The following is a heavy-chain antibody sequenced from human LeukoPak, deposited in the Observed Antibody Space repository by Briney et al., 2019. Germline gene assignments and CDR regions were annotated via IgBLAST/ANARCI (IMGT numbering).Heavy chain of an antibody. V-gene: IGHV3-23*01. CDR3: AKSRISVAGQGHDY. Sequence: GGSLRLSCAASGFTFNSYAMTWVRQAPGKGLEWVSAISGSGDSTYYADSVKGRFTISRDNSKNTLYLQMNSLRTEDTAVYYCAKSRISVAGQGHDYWGQGTLVTVSS. CDR1: GFTFNSYA. CDR2: ISGSGDST. J-gene: IGHJ4*02. D-gene: IGHD6-19*01.